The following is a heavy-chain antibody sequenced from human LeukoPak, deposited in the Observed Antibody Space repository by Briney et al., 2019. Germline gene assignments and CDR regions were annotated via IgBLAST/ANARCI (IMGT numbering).Heavy chain of an antibody. CDR2: INPNSGGT. D-gene: IGHD3-16*01. CDR3: ARGGREHLGVFDY. V-gene: IGHV1-2*02. Sequence: ASVKVSCKASGYTFTSYGISWVRQAPGQGLEWMGWINPNSGGTNYAQKFQGRVTMTRDTSISTAYMELSRLRSDDTAVYYCARGGREHLGVFDYWGQGTLVTVSS. CDR1: GYTFTSYG. J-gene: IGHJ4*02.